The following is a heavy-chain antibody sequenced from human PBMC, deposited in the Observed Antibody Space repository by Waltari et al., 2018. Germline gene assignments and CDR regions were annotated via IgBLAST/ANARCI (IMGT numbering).Heavy chain of an antibody. CDR2: IRPTGIT. D-gene: IGHD1-1*01. V-gene: IGHV4-4*07. Sequence: QVQLQESGPGLVKPSETLSLTCSVSGGSINHYFWNWIRQPPGKGLQWIGYIRPTGITKSNPSLKSRVTMAVDMSKSQVSLRLTSVSATDTAVYFCARWNSPGRYFGDWGQGTPVTVSS. CDR1: GGSINHYF. J-gene: IGHJ4*02. CDR3: ARWNSPGRYFGD.